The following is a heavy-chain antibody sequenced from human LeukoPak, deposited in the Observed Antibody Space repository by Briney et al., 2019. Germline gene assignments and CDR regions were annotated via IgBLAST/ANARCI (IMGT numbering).Heavy chain of an antibody. D-gene: IGHD1-14*01. CDR3: AREGITAFDY. V-gene: IGHV1-2*02. J-gene: IGHJ4*02. Sequence: ASVKVSCKASGFTFTGYYLHWVRQAPGQGLEWMGWINPNTGGTNYAQKFQGRVTITRNISISTAYMELTSLRSEDTAMYYCAREGITAFDYWGQGTLVTVSS. CDR2: INPNTGGT. CDR1: GFTFTGYY.